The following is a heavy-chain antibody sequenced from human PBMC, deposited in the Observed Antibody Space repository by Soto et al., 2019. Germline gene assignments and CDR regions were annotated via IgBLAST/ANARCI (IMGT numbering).Heavy chain of an antibody. CDR1: GFTFSGYG. D-gene: IGHD5-18*01. Sequence: PGGSLRLSCAASGFTFSGYGMHWVRQAPGKGLEWVAVISYDGSNKYYADSVKGRFTISRDNSKNTLYLQMNSLRAEDTAVYYCAKDFGYSYGQQNIDYWGQGTLVTVSS. V-gene: IGHV3-30*18. CDR3: AKDFGYSYGQQNIDY. CDR2: ISYDGSNK. J-gene: IGHJ4*02.